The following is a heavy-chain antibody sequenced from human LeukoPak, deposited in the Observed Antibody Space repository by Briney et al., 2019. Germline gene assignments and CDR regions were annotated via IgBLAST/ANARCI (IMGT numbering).Heavy chain of an antibody. CDR2: INHSGST. CDR3: ARRPQYYYGSGSYPNAFDI. D-gene: IGHD3-10*01. J-gene: IGHJ3*02. CDR1: RGSISSYY. Sequence: SETLSLTCTVSRGSISSYYWNWIRQPPGKGLEWIGEINHSGSTNYNPSLKSRVTISVDTSNNEFSLNLNSVTAADTAVYYCARRPQYYYGSGSYPNAFDIWGQGTMVTVSS. V-gene: IGHV4-34*01.